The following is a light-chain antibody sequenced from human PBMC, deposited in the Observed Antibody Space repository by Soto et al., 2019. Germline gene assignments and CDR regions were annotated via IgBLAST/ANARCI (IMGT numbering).Light chain of an antibody. V-gene: IGLV2-23*02. J-gene: IGLJ1*01. Sequence: QSVLTQPASVSGSPGQSITISKTGTSSDVGSYNLVSWYQHHPDEAPKLIIYEVNKRPSGVSNRFSGSKSGNTASLTISGLQAEDEADYYCCSYAGSSSFYVFGSGTKVTVL. CDR2: EVN. CDR3: CSYAGSSSFYV. CDR1: SSDVGSYNL.